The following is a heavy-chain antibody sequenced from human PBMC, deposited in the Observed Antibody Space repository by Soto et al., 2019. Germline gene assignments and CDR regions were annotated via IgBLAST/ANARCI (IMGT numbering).Heavy chain of an antibody. CDR1: GYTFTSYG. D-gene: IGHD6-13*01. Sequence: ASVKVSCKASGYTFTSYGISWVRQAPGQGLEWMGWISAYNGNTNYAQKLQGRVTMTTDTSTSTAYMELRSLRSDDTAVYYCARTIAAAGTLYYYYMDVWGKGTTVTVSS. CDR3: ARTIAAAGTLYYYYMDV. J-gene: IGHJ6*03. CDR2: ISAYNGNT. V-gene: IGHV1-18*01.